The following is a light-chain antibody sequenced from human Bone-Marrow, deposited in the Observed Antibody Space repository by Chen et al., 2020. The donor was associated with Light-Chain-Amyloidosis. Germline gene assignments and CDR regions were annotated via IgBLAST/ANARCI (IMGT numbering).Light chain of an antibody. V-gene: IGLV2-14*01. Sequence: QSALPQPAPGAGSPGQSINLSCTGTSSDVGGDNHVSWYQQHPDKAPKLMIYEVTNRPSWVPDRFSGSKSDNTASLTISGLQTEDEADYFCSSYTITNTLVFGSGTRVTVL. CDR1: SSDVGGDNH. CDR3: SSYTITNTLV. CDR2: EVT. J-gene: IGLJ1*01.